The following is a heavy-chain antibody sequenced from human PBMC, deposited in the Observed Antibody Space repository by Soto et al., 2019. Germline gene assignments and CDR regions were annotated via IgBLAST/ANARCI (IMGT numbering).Heavy chain of an antibody. D-gene: IGHD1-26*01. Sequence: GGSLRLSCAASGFSFSNYGMHWVRQAPGKGLEWVAVISYDGTNQYYADSVKGRFTFSRDYSKNSLYLQMNSLRDEVTAVYYCARTVGATTPFDYWGQGTLVTVSS. CDR2: ISYDGTNQ. CDR3: ARTVGATTPFDY. V-gene: IGHV3-33*01. J-gene: IGHJ4*02. CDR1: GFSFSNYG.